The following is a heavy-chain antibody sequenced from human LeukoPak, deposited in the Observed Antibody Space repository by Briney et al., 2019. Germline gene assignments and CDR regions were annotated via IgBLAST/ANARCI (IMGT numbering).Heavy chain of an antibody. Sequence: SETLSLTCTVPGGSISGSYWSWLRQTPGKGLEWIGYIYYTGDSNYNPSLKSRVGISLDTSKNQVSLRLRSVTAPDTAVYYCARHVFASPFDSWGQGTLVTVSS. V-gene: IGHV4-59*08. CDR1: GGSISGSY. CDR2: IYYTGDS. D-gene: IGHD2-21*01. J-gene: IGHJ4*02. CDR3: ARHVFASPFDS.